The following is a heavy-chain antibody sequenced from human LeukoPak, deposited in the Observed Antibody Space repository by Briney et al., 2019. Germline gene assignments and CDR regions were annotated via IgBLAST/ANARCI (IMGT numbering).Heavy chain of an antibody. CDR3: APQQTYSPYNWFDP. CDR1: GFTISNYW. D-gene: IGHD5-12*01. CDR2: IHPDGSIT. V-gene: IGHV3-74*03. Sequence: GGSLRLSCVGSGFTISNYWMHWVRQAPGTGLVWVSRIHPDGSITTYADSVKGRFTISRDNAKNTLYLQMDSLRAEDTAVYYCAPQQTYSPYNWFDPWGQGTLVTVSS. J-gene: IGHJ5*02.